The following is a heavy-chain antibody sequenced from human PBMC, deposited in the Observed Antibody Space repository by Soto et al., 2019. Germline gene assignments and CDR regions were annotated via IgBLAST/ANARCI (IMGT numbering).Heavy chain of an antibody. CDR2: VNHSGTT. D-gene: IGHD3-9*01. Sequence: SETLSLTWAVYGGSFSGYYWTWIRQSPEKGLEWIGEVNHSGTTYYNPTLKRRVAMSVDTSKSHLYLNLTSLTAADTAVYFCAHVLTGHFDRWGHGTLVTVSS. CDR1: GGSFSGYY. CDR3: AHVLTGHFDR. J-gene: IGHJ4*01. V-gene: IGHV4-34*01.